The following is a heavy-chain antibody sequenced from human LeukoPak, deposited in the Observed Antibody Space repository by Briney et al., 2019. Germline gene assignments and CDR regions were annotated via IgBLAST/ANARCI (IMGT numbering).Heavy chain of an antibody. CDR2: ISSSSSYI. CDR3: AREYPVYFGGGGSFDY. Sequence: GGSLRLSCAASGFTFSSYSMNWVRQAPGKGLEWVSSISSSSSYIYYADSVKGRFTISRDNAKNSLYLQMNSLRAEDTAVYYCAREYPVYFGGGGSFDYWGQGTLVTVSS. D-gene: IGHD3-9*01. V-gene: IGHV3-21*01. CDR1: GFTFSSYS. J-gene: IGHJ4*02.